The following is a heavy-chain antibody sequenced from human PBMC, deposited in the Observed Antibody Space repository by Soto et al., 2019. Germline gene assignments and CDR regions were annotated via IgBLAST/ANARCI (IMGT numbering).Heavy chain of an antibody. CDR1: GGSISSYY. J-gene: IGHJ4*02. CDR3: ARHNYGSGSTYFDY. D-gene: IGHD3-10*01. Sequence: PSEPLSLTCTVSGGSISSYYWSWIRQPPGKGLEWIGYIYYSGSTNYNPSLKSRVTISVDTSKNQFSLKLNSMTAADTAVYYCARHNYGSGSTYFDYWGQGTLVTVSS. CDR2: IYYSGST. V-gene: IGHV4-59*08.